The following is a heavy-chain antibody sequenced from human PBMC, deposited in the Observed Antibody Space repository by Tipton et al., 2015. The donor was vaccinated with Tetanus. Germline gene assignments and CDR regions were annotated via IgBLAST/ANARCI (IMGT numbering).Heavy chain of an antibody. CDR1: GFTFSSYS. CDR2: ISSSGSHM. V-gene: IGHV3-21*04. J-gene: IGHJ6*02. CDR3: AKDTGVTPHYGMDV. Sequence: SLRLSCAASGFTFSSYSMNWVRQAPGKGLEWVSSISSSGSHMYYAESVRGRFSISRDNAKNSLYLQMNSLRAEDTALYYCAKDTGVTPHYGMDVWGQGTTVTVPS. D-gene: IGHD2-21*02.